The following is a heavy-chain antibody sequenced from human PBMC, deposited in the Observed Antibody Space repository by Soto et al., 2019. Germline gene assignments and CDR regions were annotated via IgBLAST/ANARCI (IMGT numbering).Heavy chain of an antibody. CDR3: ARQDTAMVRWDYYYGMDV. Sequence: PSETLSLTCSVSGGSIISSTHYWGWIRQPPGKGLEWIGSIYYSGSTYYNPSLKSRVTISIDTSKNQFSLKLSSVTAADTAVYYCARQDTAMVRWDYYYGMDVWGQGSTVT. CDR1: GGSIISSTHY. J-gene: IGHJ6*02. V-gene: IGHV4-39*01. CDR2: IYYSGST. D-gene: IGHD5-18*01.